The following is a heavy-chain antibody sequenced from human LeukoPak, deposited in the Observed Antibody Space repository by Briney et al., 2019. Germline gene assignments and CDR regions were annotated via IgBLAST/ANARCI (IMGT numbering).Heavy chain of an antibody. D-gene: IGHD3-10*01. CDR1: GYTFISYY. Sequence: AASVKVSCKASGYTFISYYMHWVRKAPGQGLEWMAMIDPSGGRIVYAQKFQGRVTMTRDMSTCTVYMELSSLRSEDTAVYYCAREPPESYYFDYGGQETLVTVSS. CDR3: AREPPESYYFDY. CDR2: IDPSGGRI. J-gene: IGHJ4*02. V-gene: IGHV1-46*01.